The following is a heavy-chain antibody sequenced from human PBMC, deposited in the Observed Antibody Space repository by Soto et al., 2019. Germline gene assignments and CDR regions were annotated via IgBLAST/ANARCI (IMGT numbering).Heavy chain of an antibody. CDR1: GGTFSSYT. J-gene: IGHJ4*02. D-gene: IGHD4-17*01. CDR3: ARDYGGLFDY. CDR2: IIPILGIA. Sequence: QVQLVQSGAEVKKPGSSVKVSCKASGGTFSSYTISWVRQAPGQGLEWMGRIIPILGIANYAQKFQGRVTITADKSTSTAYRELSSLRSEDTAVYYCARDYGGLFDYWGQGTLVTVSS. V-gene: IGHV1-69*08.